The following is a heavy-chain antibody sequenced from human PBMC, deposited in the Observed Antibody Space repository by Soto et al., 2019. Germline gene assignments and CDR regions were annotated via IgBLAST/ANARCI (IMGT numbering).Heavy chain of an antibody. CDR1: GGSIYTYY. J-gene: IGHJ6*02. D-gene: IGHD3-3*01. CDR2: ISDGGST. Sequence: SETLSLTCNVSGGSIYTYYWNWIRQSPGKGLEWIGYISDGGSTNYNPSLKSRVTISVDTSKNQFSLTLSSVTAEDTAVYYCARGGKGYYDFWSGYYGGGDYYYYGMDVWGQGTTVTVSS. CDR3: ARGGKGYYDFWSGYYGGGDYYYYGMDV. V-gene: IGHV4-59*01.